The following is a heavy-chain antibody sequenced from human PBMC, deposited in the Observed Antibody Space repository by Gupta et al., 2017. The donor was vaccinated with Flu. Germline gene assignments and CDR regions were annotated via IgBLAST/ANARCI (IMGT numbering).Heavy chain of an antibody. CDR2: ISYDGSNK. CDR1: GFTFRSYG. Sequence: QVQLVESRGGVVTPGRSLRLSCAASGFTFRSYGMHWVRQAPGKGLEWVAVISYDGSNKYYADSVKGRFTISRDNSKNTLYLQMNSLRAEDTAVYYCAKKGGYSYGSHYYYGMDVWGQGTTVTVSS. V-gene: IGHV3-30*18. D-gene: IGHD5-18*01. CDR3: AKKGGYSYGSHYYYGMDV. J-gene: IGHJ6*02.